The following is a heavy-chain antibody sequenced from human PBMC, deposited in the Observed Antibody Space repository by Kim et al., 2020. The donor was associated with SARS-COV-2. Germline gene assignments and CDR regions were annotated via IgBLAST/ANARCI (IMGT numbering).Heavy chain of an antibody. J-gene: IGHJ4*01. CDR2: ISSSGVST. Sequence: GGSLRLSCVTSGFTFGTYAMSWVRQAPEKGLEWVSGISSSGVSTYYADSVKGRFTISRDSSKNTLYLQMVSLRVDDTSLYYCARTRSCSITSGNVEYWG. CDR1: GFTFGTYA. CDR3: ARTRSCSITSGNVEY. V-gene: IGHV3-23*01. D-gene: IGHD2-2*01.